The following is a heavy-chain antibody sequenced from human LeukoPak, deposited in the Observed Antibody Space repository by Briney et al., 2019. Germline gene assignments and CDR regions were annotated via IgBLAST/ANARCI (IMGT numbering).Heavy chain of an antibody. CDR2: ILSSGST. D-gene: IGHD3-10*01. J-gene: IGHJ3*02. V-gene: IGHV4-59*08. Sequence: SETLSLTCSVSGDSISNYYWNWIRQSPGKGLEWIGYILSSGSTHHNPSLASRISLSMDPSKNQFSLKLSSVTAADTAVYYCARHPIGSGVHDAFDIWGQGTMVTVSS. CDR1: GDSISNYY. CDR3: ARHPIGSGVHDAFDI.